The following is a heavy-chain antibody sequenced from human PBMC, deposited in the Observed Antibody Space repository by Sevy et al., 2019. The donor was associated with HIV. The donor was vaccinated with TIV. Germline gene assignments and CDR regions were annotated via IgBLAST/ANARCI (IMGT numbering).Heavy chain of an antibody. D-gene: IGHD1-1*01. CDR3: ARNPVWDDGSSPMDY. CDR1: GFTFSSHT. V-gene: IGHV3-21*01. Sequence: GGSLRLSCAASGFTFSSHTMNWVRQAPGKGLEWVSSISKSSSYIDYADSVKGRFTISRDDAKNSLNLQMNSLKFEDTAVYYCARNPVWDDGSSPMDYWGQGVLVTVS. CDR2: ISKSSSYI. J-gene: IGHJ4*02.